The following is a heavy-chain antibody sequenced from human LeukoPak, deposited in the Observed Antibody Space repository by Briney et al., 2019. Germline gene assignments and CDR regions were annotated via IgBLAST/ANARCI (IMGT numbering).Heavy chain of an antibody. Sequence: PSETLSLTCTVSGGSISDYYWSWIRQPPRKGLEWIAYIHASGCTNYNPSLNTRVVVSVDTSKTQFPLKLSSVTAADTAIYYCARPVKIAGDTYYRWFGPWGQGTLVTVSS. D-gene: IGHD2-21*02. V-gene: IGHV4-4*09. CDR2: IHASGCT. CDR1: GGSISDYY. J-gene: IGHJ5*02. CDR3: ARPVKIAGDTYYRWFGP.